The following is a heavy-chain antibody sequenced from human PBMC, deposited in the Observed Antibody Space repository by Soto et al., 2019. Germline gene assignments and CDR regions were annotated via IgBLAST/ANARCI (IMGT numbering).Heavy chain of an antibody. CDR3: AKDFIGYCSSVNCHIFDF. D-gene: IGHD2-15*01. CDR1: GFSFSSYA. J-gene: IGHJ4*01. Sequence: QVQLVESGGGVVQPGRCLRFSCEASGFSFSSYAIHRVRQAPGKGLAWVACISNDGGKEHYSDFVMGRFTISTDKSKNPVYLQMSSMTSEDTALYYCAKDFIGYCSSVNCHIFDFWGHGTPVNVLS. V-gene: IGHV3-30*18. CDR2: ISNDGGKE.